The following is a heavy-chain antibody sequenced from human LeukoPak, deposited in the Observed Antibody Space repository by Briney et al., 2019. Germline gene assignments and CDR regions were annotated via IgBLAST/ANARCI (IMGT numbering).Heavy chain of an antibody. CDR3: VKVGAYNWNDGPFDY. CDR2: ISSNGGST. CDR1: GFTFSSYA. V-gene: IGHV3-64D*09. D-gene: IGHD1-1*01. Sequence: QAGGSLRLSCSASGFTFSSYAMHWVRQAPGKGLEYVSAISSNGGSTYYADSVKGRFTISRDNSKNTLYLQMSSLRAEDTAVYYCVKVGAYNWNDGPFDYWGQGTLVTVSS. J-gene: IGHJ4*02.